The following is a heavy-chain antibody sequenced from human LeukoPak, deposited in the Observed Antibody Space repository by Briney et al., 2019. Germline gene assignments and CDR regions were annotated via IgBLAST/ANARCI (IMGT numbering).Heavy chain of an antibody. CDR1: GYTFTNFS. CDR2: ISAYNGDT. Sequence: GASVKVSCKAFGYTFTNFSITWVRQAPGQGLEWMGWISAYNGDTKYGQNFQGRVTMTTDTSTTTAYMDLRSLSSDDTAVYYCGRVDMATTKDYWGQGTLVTVSS. CDR3: GRVDMATTKDY. D-gene: IGHD5-24*01. V-gene: IGHV1-18*01. J-gene: IGHJ4*02.